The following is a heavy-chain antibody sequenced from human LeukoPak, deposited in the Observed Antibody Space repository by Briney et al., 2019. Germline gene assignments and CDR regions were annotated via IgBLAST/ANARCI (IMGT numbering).Heavy chain of an antibody. CDR2: IYYSGST. V-gene: IGHV4-39*01. CDR1: GGSISSSSYY. CDR3: ARYRDILTGYDY. Sequence: PSETLSLTCTVSGGSISSSSYYWGWIRQPPGKGPEWIGSIYYSGSTYYNPSLKSRVTISVDTSKNQFSLKLSSVTAADTAVYYCARYRDILTGYDYWGQGTLVTVSS. J-gene: IGHJ4*02. D-gene: IGHD3-9*01.